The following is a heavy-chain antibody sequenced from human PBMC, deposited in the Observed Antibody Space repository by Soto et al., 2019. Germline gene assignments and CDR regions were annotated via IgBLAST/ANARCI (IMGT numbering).Heavy chain of an antibody. CDR3: ADGGRYPYY. Sequence: EVQLLESGGDLVQPGGSLRLSCAASGFSFRSYAMGWVRQAPGKGLNWVSSISAGGDGTYYADSVKGRFTISRDNSKNAVYLQMTILRADDTAVYYCADGGRYPYYWGPGTLVTVSS. V-gene: IGHV3-23*01. J-gene: IGHJ4*02. CDR1: GFSFRSYA. D-gene: IGHD1-26*01. CDR2: ISAGGDGT.